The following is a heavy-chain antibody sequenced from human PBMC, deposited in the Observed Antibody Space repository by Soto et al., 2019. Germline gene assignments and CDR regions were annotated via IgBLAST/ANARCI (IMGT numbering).Heavy chain of an antibody. Sequence: ASVKVSCKASGGTFSSYAISWVRRAPGQGLEWMGGIIPIFGTANYAQKFQGRVTITADESTSTAYMELSSLRSEDTAVYYCATTLAVAARRYNWFDPWGQGTLVTVSS. V-gene: IGHV1-69*13. CDR2: IIPIFGTA. CDR3: ATTLAVAARRYNWFDP. J-gene: IGHJ5*02. D-gene: IGHD6-6*01. CDR1: GGTFSSYA.